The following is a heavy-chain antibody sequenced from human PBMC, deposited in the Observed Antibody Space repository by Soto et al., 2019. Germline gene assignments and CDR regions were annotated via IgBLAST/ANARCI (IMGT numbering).Heavy chain of an antibody. CDR2: IYYSGDT. CDR1: GGSISSNNYY. J-gene: IGHJ4*02. CDR3: ARHPGYTVPTVYATHYFDY. D-gene: IGHD2-8*01. Sequence: SETLSLTCTVSGGSISSNNYYCGWIRQPPGKGLEWIGSIYYSGDTYYYPSLESRVTMSVDTSKSQFSLKLSSVTAADTAVYYCARHPGYTVPTVYATHYFDYWGQGIVVTFS. V-gene: IGHV4-39*01.